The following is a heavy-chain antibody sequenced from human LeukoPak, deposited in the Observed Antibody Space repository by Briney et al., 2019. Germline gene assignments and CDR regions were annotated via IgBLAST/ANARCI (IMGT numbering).Heavy chain of an antibody. D-gene: IGHD4-17*01. CDR3: ARDTGSGDYVSPFYYYYYMDV. J-gene: IGHJ6*03. Sequence: ASVKVSCKASGYTFTDYYMHWVRQAPGQGLEWMGWINPNSGGTNYAQKFQGRVTMTRDTSISTAYMELSRLRSDDTAVYYCARDTGSGDYVSPFYYYYYMDVWGKGTTVTVSS. V-gene: IGHV1-2*02. CDR2: INPNSGGT. CDR1: GYTFTDYY.